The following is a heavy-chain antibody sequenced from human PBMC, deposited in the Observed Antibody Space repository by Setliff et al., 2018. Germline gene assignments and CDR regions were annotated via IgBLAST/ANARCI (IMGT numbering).Heavy chain of an antibody. J-gene: IGHJ5*02. CDR3: ARDITREPYTGGFYHFDP. D-gene: IGHD3-16*01. Sequence: PSETLSLTCTVSGASITTGSYSWSWIRQSAGKGLEWVGRISGSGSATYNPSLKSRVSIFIDASNNQVSLDLSSVTAADSAVYYCARDITREPYTGGFYHFDPWGQGALVTV. V-gene: IGHV4-61*02. CDR2: ISGSGSA. CDR1: GASITTGSYS.